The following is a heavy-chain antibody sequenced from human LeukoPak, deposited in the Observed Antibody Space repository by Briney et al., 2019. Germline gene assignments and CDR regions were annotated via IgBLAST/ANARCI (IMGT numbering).Heavy chain of an antibody. D-gene: IGHD5-18*01. CDR1: GGCISSYY. CDR3: ARAIGTAKNWFDP. Sequence: SETLSLTCTVSGGCISSYYWSWIRQPPGKGLEWIGYIYTSGSTNYNPSRKSRVTISVDTSKNQFSLKLSSVTAADTAVYYCARAIGTAKNWFDPWGQGTQVTVSS. J-gene: IGHJ5*02. V-gene: IGHV4-4*09. CDR2: IYTSGST.